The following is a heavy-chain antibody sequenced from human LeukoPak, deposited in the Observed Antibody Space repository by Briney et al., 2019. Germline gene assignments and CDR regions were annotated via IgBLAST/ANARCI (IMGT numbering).Heavy chain of an antibody. V-gene: IGHV4-4*07. CDR2: IYSSGST. CDR3: AREEGTYYFEGSGYFAY. D-gene: IGHD3-22*01. Sequence: SETLSLTCTVSGDSISGYYWSWIRQPAGKGLEWIGRIYSSGSTNYNPSLKSRGTMSVDTSKNQFSLKLSSVTAADTAVYYCAREEGTYYFEGSGYFAYWGQGTLVTVSS. J-gene: IGHJ4*02. CDR1: GDSISGYY.